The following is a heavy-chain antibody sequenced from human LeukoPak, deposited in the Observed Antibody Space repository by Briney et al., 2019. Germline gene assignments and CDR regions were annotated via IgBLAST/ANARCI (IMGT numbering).Heavy chain of an antibody. D-gene: IGHD1-26*01. J-gene: IGHJ5*02. V-gene: IGHV1-18*01. CDR1: GYTFTSYG. CDR2: ISAYNGNT. CDR3: ARVIVGATGNLFDP. Sequence: ASVKVSCKASGYTFTSYGISWVRQAPGQGLEWMGWISAYNGNTNYAQKLQGRVTVTTDTSTTTAYMELRSLRSDDTAVYYCARVIVGATGNLFDPWGQGTLVTVSS.